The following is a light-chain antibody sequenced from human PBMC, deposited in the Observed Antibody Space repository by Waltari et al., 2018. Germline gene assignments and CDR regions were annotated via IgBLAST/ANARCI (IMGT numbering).Light chain of an antibody. CDR3: SSYTRGRTYV. Sequence: QSALTQPASVSGSPGQSIAISCSGSSTDIGAPDFVSWYQQHPGIAPKLIIFDVSSRPSGISYRFSGSKFGNTASLTIFGLQAEDEADYYCSSYTRGRTYVFGSGTKVTVL. CDR2: DVS. V-gene: IGLV2-14*03. J-gene: IGLJ1*01. CDR1: STDIGAPDF.